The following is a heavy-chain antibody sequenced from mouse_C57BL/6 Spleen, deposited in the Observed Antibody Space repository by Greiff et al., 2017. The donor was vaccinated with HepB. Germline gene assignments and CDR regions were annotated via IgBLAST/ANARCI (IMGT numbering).Heavy chain of an antibody. CDR3: ARHRGYGSSFYFDY. CDR1: GFTFSDYG. D-gene: IGHD1-1*01. Sequence: EVKLVESGGGLVQPGGSLKLSCAASGFTFSDYGMAWVRQAPRKGPEWVAFISNLAYSIYYADTVTGRFTISRENAKNTLYLEMSSLRSEDTAMYYCARHRGYGSSFYFDYWGQGTTLTVSS. V-gene: IGHV5-15*01. CDR2: ISNLAYSI. J-gene: IGHJ2*01.